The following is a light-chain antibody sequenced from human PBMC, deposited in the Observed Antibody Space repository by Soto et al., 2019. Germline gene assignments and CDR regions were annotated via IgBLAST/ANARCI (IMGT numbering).Light chain of an antibody. J-gene: IGLJ2*01. CDR2: EDH. V-gene: IGLV6-57*01. Sequence: NFMLTQPHSVSESPGKTVTISCTRSSGSIASNYVQWFQQRPGSSPTTVIYEDHQRPSGVPDRFSGSIDSSSNSASLTISGLKTEDEADYYCQSSDTSTVVFGGGTKLTVL. CDR3: QSSDTSTVV. CDR1: SGSIASNY.